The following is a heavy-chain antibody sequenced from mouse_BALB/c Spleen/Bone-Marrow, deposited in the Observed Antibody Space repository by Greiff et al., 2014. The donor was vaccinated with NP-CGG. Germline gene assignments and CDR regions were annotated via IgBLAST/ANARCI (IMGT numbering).Heavy chain of an antibody. CDR2: INPSNGGT. J-gene: IGHJ3*01. V-gene: IGHV1S81*02. D-gene: IGHD1-2*01. Sequence: VQLQQSGAELVKPGASVKLSCKASGYTFTSYYMYWVKQRPGQGLEWIGEINPSNGGTNFNEKFKSKATLTVDKSSSKAYMQLSSLTFEDSAIYYCTRPYYGYVGYAYWGQGTQVTVSA. CDR3: TRPYYGYVGYAY. CDR1: GYTFTSYY.